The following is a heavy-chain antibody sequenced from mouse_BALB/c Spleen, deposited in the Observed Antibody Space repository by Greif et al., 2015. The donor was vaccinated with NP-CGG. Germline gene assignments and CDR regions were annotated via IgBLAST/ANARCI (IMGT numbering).Heavy chain of an antibody. V-gene: IGHV1-14*01. CDR3: ARGRITTATWFAY. D-gene: IGHD1-2*01. CDR1: GYTFTSYV. J-gene: IGHJ3*01. Sequence: EVQLQQSGPELVKPGASVKMSCKASGYTFTSYVMHWVKQKPGQGLEWIGYINPYNDGTKYNEKFKGKATLTSDKSSSTAYMELSSLTSEDSAVYYCARGRITTATWFAYWGQGTLVTVSA. CDR2: INPYNDGT.